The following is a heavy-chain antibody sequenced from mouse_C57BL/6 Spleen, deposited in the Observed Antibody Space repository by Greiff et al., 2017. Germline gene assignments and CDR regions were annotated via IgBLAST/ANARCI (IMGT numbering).Heavy chain of an antibody. CDR2: IDPETGGT. CDR3: TRSGSNGYFDV. Sequence: VKLMESGAELVRPGASVTLSCKASGYTFTDYEMHWVKQTPVHGLEWIGAIDPETGGTAYNQKFKGKAILTADKSSSTAYMELRSLTSEDSAVYYCTRSGSNGYFDVWGTGTTVTVSS. D-gene: IGHD1-1*01. V-gene: IGHV1-15*01. J-gene: IGHJ1*03. CDR1: GYTFTDYE.